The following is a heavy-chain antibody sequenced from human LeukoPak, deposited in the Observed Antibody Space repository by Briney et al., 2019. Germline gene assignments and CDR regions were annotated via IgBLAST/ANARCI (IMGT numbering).Heavy chain of an antibody. CDR3: ARNSTTVNHVYKFFDY. V-gene: IGHV4-39*01. CDR1: GDFITSGSGIYY. CDR2: VFYSGST. J-gene: IGHJ4*02. Sequence: PSETLSLTCTVSGDFITSGSGIYYWGWIRQSPGKGLEWIGSVFYSGSTSYNPSLKSRVTMSIDTSKNQFSLKLSSVTAADTAVYFCARNSTTVNHVYKFFDYWGRGTLVTVSS. D-gene: IGHD4-17*01.